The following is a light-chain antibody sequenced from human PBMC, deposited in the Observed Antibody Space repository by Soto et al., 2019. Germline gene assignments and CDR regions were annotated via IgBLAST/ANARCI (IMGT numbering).Light chain of an antibody. V-gene: IGLV4-69*01. CDR2: VNSDGSH. CDR3: QTWGTGGVV. Sequence: QPVLTQSPSASASLGASVKFTCTLSSGHSSYTIAWHQQQPEKGPRYLMKVNSDGSHTKGDGIPDRFSGSSSGAERYLTISSLQSEDEADYYCQTWGTGGVVFGGGTKLTVL. CDR1: SGHSSYT. J-gene: IGLJ2*01.